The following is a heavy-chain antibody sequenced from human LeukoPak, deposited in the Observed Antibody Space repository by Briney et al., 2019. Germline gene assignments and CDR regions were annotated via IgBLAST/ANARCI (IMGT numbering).Heavy chain of an antibody. D-gene: IGHD3-9*01. V-gene: IGHV1-18*01. Sequence: ASVKVSCKASGYSFTSYGISWVRHAPGQGLEWMGWISAYNGNTNYAQKLQGRVTMTTDTSTSTAYMELRSLRSDDTAVYYCARDHPDYDILTGYYPPPGNWFDPWGQGTLVTVSS. J-gene: IGHJ5*02. CDR2: ISAYNGNT. CDR1: GYSFTSYG. CDR3: ARDHPDYDILTGYYPPPGNWFDP.